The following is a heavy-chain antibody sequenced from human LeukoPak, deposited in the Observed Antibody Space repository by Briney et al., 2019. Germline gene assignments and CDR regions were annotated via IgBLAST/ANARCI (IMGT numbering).Heavy chain of an antibody. CDR2: INPNSGGT. D-gene: IGHD6-13*01. J-gene: IGHJ5*02. Sequence: GASVKVSCKASGYTFTGYYMHWVRQAPGQGLEWMGWINPNSGGTNYAQKFQGRVTMTRDTSISTAYMELSRLRSDDTAVYYCARLPRAAAAAGRNWFDPWGQGTLVTVSS. CDR1: GYTFTGYY. CDR3: ARLPRAAAAAGRNWFDP. V-gene: IGHV1-2*02.